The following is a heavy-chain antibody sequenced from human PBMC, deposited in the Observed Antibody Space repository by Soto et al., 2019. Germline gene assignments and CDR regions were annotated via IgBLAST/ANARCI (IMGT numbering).Heavy chain of an antibody. CDR2: ISYDGSNK. Sequence: QVQLVESGGGVVQPGRSLRLSCAASGFTFSSYAMHWVRQAPGKGLEWVAVISYDGSNKYYADSVKGRFTISRDNSKKTLVLQMNSLRAEDTAVYYCARVGRLHYFDYWGQGTLVTVSS. J-gene: IGHJ4*02. CDR1: GFTFSSYA. D-gene: IGHD4-17*01. V-gene: IGHV3-30-3*01. CDR3: ARVGRLHYFDY.